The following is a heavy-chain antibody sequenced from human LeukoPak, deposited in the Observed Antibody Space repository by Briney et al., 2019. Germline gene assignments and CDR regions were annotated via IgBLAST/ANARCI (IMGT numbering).Heavy chain of an antibody. D-gene: IGHD3-22*01. V-gene: IGHV3-23*01. Sequence: GGSLRLSCAVSGITLSNYGMSWVRQAPGKGLEWVAGIGGSGAGTNYADSVRGRFTISRDNSKNTLYLQMNSLRVEDTAVYFCAKRGVVIRVILVGFHKEAYYFDSWGQGALVTVSS. J-gene: IGHJ4*02. CDR2: IGGSGAGT. CDR3: AKRGVVIRVILVGFHKEAYYFDS. CDR1: GITLSNYG.